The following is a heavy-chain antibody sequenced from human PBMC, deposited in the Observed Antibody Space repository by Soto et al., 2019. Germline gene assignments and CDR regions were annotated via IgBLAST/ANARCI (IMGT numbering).Heavy chain of an antibody. CDR2: SNHGGST. CDR1: HESVSGYY. CDR3: ARGLGSSWYYYYYYFDMDV. J-gene: IGHJ6*02. D-gene: IGHD6-13*01. Sequence: AETLSLTCAVYHESVSGYYWSWILQPPGKGLECIGESNHGGSTNYNPSLKSRGTISVDTSKKQFSLKLRSVTAAATDVYSCARGLGSSWYYYYYYFDMDVRGQG. V-gene: IGHV4-34*01.